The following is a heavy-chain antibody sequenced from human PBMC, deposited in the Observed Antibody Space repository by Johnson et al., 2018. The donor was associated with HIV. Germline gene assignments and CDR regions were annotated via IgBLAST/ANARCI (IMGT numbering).Heavy chain of an antibody. Sequence: QVQLVESGGGVVQPGGSLRLSCAASGFTFSSYGMSWVRQAPGKGLEWVAFIRQDGSEKYYADSVKGRFTISRDNSKNTLYLQMNSLRAEDTAVYYCAKDHPHRRVGDTEKLAFDIWGQGTMVTVSS. CDR1: GFTFSSYG. D-gene: IGHD1-26*01. CDR3: AKDHPHRRVGDTEKLAFDI. CDR2: IRQDGSEK. V-gene: IGHV3-30*02. J-gene: IGHJ3*02.